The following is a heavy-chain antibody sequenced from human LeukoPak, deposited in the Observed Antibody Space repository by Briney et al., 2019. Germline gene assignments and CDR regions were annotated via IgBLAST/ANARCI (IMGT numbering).Heavy chain of an antibody. D-gene: IGHD6-19*01. V-gene: IGHV4-59*08. CDR3: ARGWFYFDY. CDR2: ISYSGST. J-gene: IGHJ4*02. Sequence: PSETLSLTCTVSGGAINSYYWSWIRQPPGKGLEWIGYISYSGSTNYNPSLRSRVTMPVDTSKNQFSLKLTSVTAADTAVYYCARGWFYFDYWGQGSLDSVSS. CDR1: GGAINSYY.